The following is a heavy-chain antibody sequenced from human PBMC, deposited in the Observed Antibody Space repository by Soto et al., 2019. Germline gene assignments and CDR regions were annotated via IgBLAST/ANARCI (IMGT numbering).Heavy chain of an antibody. D-gene: IGHD3-10*01. V-gene: IGHV4-39*07. Sequence: SETLSLTCTVSGGSISSSSYYWGWIRQPPGKGLEWIGSIYYSGSTYYNPSLKSRVTISVGTSKNQFSLKLSSVTAADTAVYYCARGHLPNPEAMVRGVIKYYYYGMDVWGQGTTVTVSS. CDR1: GGSISSSSYY. CDR2: IYYSGST. J-gene: IGHJ6*02. CDR3: ARGHLPNPEAMVRGVIKYYYYGMDV.